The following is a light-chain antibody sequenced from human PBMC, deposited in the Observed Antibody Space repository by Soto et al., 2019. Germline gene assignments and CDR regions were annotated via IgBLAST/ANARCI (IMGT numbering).Light chain of an antibody. CDR1: SSDVGGYNY. CDR2: GVS. V-gene: IGLV2-14*01. J-gene: IGLJ1*01. CDR3: ISYTTSVTYV. Sequence: QSVLTQPASVSGSPGQSITISCTGTSSDVGGYNYVSWYQQHPGKAPKLMISGVSNRPSGVSNRFSGSKSGNTASLTISGLQTEDEADYYCISYTTSVTYVFGTGIQLTVL.